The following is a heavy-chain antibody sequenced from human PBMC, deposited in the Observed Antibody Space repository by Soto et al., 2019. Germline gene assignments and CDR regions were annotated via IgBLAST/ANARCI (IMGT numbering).Heavy chain of an antibody. CDR3: AKDERINTVGPIAY. D-gene: IGHD4-4*01. CDR2: ISYDGSNK. J-gene: IGHJ4*02. CDR1: GFTVSSYG. Sequence: PGWSLRLSCAASGFTVSSYGMPLVRQAPGKGLKWVAVISYDGSNKYYADAVKGRFTISIDNSNNTLYLQMNSLRAEDTAVYFCAKDERINTVGPIAYWGQGTLVTVSS. V-gene: IGHV3-30*18.